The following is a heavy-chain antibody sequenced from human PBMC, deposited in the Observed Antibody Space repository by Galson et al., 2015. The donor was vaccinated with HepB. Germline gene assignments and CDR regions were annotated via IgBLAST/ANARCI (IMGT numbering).Heavy chain of an antibody. CDR2: ISGSATKS. J-gene: IGHJ4*02. CDR3: ARGPQLFGRWISSSCYFDY. D-gene: IGHD6-13*01. Sequence: SLRLSCAASGFTVSNYSMSWVRQAPGKGLEWVSAISGSATKSHYTAAVKGRFTTSSDNSKNPLYLQMNSLRAADTAEYYCARGPQLFGRWISSSCYFDYWGRGTLVTVSS. CDR1: GFTVSNYS. V-gene: IGHV3-23*01.